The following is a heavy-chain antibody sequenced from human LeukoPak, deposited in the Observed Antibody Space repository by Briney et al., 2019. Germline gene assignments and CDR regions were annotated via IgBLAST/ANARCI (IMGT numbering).Heavy chain of an antibody. CDR1: GFTVSSYY. J-gene: IGHJ4*02. CDR2: LYSSGHT. V-gene: IGHV3-53*01. Sequence: GGSLRLSCAAFGFTVSSYYMTWVRQAPGKGLERVSVLYSSGHTYYADSVKGRFTISRDDSKNTLYLQMNSLRVEDTAVYYCARVLFEATVPDCWGQGTLVTVSS. CDR3: ARVLFEATVPDC. D-gene: IGHD4-17*01.